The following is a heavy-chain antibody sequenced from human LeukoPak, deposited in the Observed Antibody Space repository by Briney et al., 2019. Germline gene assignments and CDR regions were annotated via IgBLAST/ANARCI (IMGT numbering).Heavy chain of an antibody. V-gene: IGHV3-7*03. J-gene: IGHJ4*02. CDR1: GFTFSSYW. CDR3: AKDPGYSSSL. Sequence: GGSLRLSCAASGFTFSSYWMSWVRQAPGKGLEWVANIKQDGSEKYYVDSVKGRFTISRDNSKNTLYLQMNSLRAEDTAVYYCAKDPGYSSSLWGQGTLVTVSS. D-gene: IGHD6-13*01. CDR2: IKQDGSEK.